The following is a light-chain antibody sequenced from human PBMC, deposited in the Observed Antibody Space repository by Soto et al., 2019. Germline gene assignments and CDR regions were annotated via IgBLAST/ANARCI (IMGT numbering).Light chain of an antibody. J-gene: IGLJ3*02. CDR1: SSDVGNYNF. Sequence: QSALTQPASVSGSPGQSITISCTGTSSDVGNYNFVSWYQQHPDKAPKLMIYDDSKRPSGVSTRFSGSKSGNTASLTIPGLQAEDEAHYYCCSYAGSTTWVFGGGTKLTVL. CDR3: CSYAGSTTWV. CDR2: DDS. V-gene: IGLV2-23*01.